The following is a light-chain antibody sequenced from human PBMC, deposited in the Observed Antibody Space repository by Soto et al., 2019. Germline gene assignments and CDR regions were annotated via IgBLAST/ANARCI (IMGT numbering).Light chain of an antibody. CDR1: SSDVGGYDY. J-gene: IGLJ2*01. V-gene: IGLV2-14*01. CDR3: SSHRSDITVV. CDR2: EVS. Sequence: QSALTQPASVSGSPGQSITISCTGTSSDVGGYDYVSWYQHHPGKAPKLLIFEVSNRPSGVSNRFSGSKSGNTASLTISGLQAEDEADYYCSSHRSDITVVFGGGTKLPS.